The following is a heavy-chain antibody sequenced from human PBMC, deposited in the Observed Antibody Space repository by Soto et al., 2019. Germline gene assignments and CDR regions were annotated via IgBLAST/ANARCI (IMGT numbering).Heavy chain of an antibody. D-gene: IGHD3-9*01. Sequence: QVQLQESGPGLVKPSETLSLTCTVSGGSISSYYWSWIRQPPGKGLEWIGYIYYSGSTNYNPSLKSRVTISVDTSKNQFSLKLSSVTAADTAVYYCARTAYYAILTGYYFDYWGQGTLVTVSS. J-gene: IGHJ4*02. CDR3: ARTAYYAILTGYYFDY. V-gene: IGHV4-59*08. CDR2: IYYSGST. CDR1: GGSISSYY.